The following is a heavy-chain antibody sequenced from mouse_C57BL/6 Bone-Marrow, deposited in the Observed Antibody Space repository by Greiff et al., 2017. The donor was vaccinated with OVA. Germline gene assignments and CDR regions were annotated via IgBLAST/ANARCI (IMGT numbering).Heavy chain of an antibody. CDR3: ARNLLLRYVDY. V-gene: IGHV1-61*01. D-gene: IGHD1-1*01. CDR2: IYPSDSET. Sequence: QVQLQQSGAELVRPGSSVKLSCKASGYTFTSYWMDWVKQRPGQGLEWIGNIYPSDSETYYNQKFKDKATLTVDKSSSTAYMQLSSLTSEDSAVYYCARNLLLRYVDYWGQGTSVTVSS. J-gene: IGHJ4*01. CDR1: GYTFTSYW.